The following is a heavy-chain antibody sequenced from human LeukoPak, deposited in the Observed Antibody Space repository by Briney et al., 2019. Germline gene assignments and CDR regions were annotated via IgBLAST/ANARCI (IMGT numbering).Heavy chain of an antibody. CDR1: GFTFSDYY. V-gene: IGHV3-11*05. Sequence: GGSLRLSCAASGFTFSDYYMSWIRQAPGKGLEWVSYITSSSSYTNYADSVKGRFTISRYNAKDSLYLQMNSLRAEYTSVYYCGRASYSSGFVDTHGVDYWGQGTLVTISS. J-gene: IGHJ4*02. CDR3: GRASYSSGFVDTHGVDY. D-gene: IGHD6-19*01. CDR2: ITSSSSYT.